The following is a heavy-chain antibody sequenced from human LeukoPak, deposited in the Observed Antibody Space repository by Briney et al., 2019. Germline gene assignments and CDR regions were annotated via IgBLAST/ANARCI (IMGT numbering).Heavy chain of an antibody. CDR2: IKSKTDGGTT. CDR1: GFTFSNAW. J-gene: IGHJ4*02. CDR3: TTDRLVTMVRGVVIRAY. D-gene: IGHD3-10*01. Sequence: KSGGSLRLSCAASGFTFSNAWMSWVRQAPGKGLEWVGRIKSKTDGGTTDYAAPVKGRFTISRDDSKNTLYLQMNSLKTEDTAVYHCTTDRLVTMVRGVVIRAYWGQGTLVTVSS. V-gene: IGHV3-15*01.